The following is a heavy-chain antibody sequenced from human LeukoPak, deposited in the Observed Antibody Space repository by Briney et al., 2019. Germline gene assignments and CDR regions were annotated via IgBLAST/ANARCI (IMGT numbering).Heavy chain of an antibody. CDR1: GFTFSSYW. D-gene: IGHD2-8*01. Sequence: GGSLRLSCAASGFTFSSYWMHWVRQAPGKGLVWVSRINSDVSSTNYADSVKGRFTISRDSAKNTLYLQMNSLRAEDTAVYYCARDNGENYHTAFDYWGQGTLVTVSS. CDR2: INSDVSST. V-gene: IGHV3-74*01. CDR3: ARDNGENYHTAFDY. J-gene: IGHJ4*02.